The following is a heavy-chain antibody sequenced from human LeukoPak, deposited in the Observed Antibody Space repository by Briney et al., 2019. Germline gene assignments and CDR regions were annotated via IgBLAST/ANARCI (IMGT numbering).Heavy chain of an antibody. CDR2: IKQDGSDR. D-gene: IGHD6-19*01. J-gene: IGHJ4*02. CDR3: VRNLAVAGTCFDS. CDR1: GFTFRNYW. V-gene: IGHV3-7*03. Sequence: GGSLRLSCAASGFTFRNYWMSWVRQAPGTGLEWVANIKQDGSDRNYVTSVRGRFTISRDNAESSLYLQMNSLRVEDTAVYYCVRNLAVAGTCFDSWRQGTLVTVSS.